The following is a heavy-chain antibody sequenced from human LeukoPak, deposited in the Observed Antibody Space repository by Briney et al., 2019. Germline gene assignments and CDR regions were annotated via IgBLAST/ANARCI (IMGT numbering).Heavy chain of an antibody. CDR2: INHSGST. Sequence: PSETLSLTCAVYGGSFSGFYWSWIRQPPGKGLEWIGEINHSGSTNYNPSLKSRVTISVDTSKNQFSLKLSSVTAADTAVYYCARNRWGYDYVWGSYRQGPFDYWGQGTLVTVSS. V-gene: IGHV4-34*01. D-gene: IGHD3-16*02. J-gene: IGHJ4*02. CDR3: ARNRWGYDYVWGSYRQGPFDY. CDR1: GGSFSGFY.